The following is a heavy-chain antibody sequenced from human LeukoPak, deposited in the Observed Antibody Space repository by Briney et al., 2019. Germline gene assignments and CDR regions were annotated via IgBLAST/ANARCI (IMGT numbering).Heavy chain of an antibody. CDR3: ARSQATAMVSDY. J-gene: IGHJ4*02. Sequence: SETLSLTCTVSGGSISSYYWSWVRQPPGKGLEWIGYIYYSGSTNYNPSLKSRVTISVDTSKNQFSLKVSSVTAADTAVYYCARSQATAMVSDYWGQGTLVTVSS. CDR1: GGSISSYY. V-gene: IGHV4-59*08. D-gene: IGHD2-2*01. CDR2: IYYSGST.